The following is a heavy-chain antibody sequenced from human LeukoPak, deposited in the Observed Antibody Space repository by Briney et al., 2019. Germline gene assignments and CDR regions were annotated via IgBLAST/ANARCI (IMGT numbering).Heavy chain of an antibody. J-gene: IGHJ5*02. CDR2: ISGSGGST. D-gene: IGHD3-3*01. CDR1: GFAVSSYA. V-gene: IGHV3-23*01. Sequence: GGSLRLSCAASGFAVSSYAMSWVRQAPGKGLEWVSAISGSGGSTYYADSVKGRFTISRDNSKNTLYLQMNSLRAEDTAVYYCLRFLEWLTAWGQGTLVTVSS. CDR3: LRFLEWLTA.